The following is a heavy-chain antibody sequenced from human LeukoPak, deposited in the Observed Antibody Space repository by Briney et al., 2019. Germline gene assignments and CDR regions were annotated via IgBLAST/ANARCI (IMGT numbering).Heavy chain of an antibody. Sequence: QPGGSLRLSCAASGFTFSSYSMNWVRQAPGKGLEWVSYISSSSSTIYYADSVKGRFTISRDNAKNSLYLQMNSLRDEDTAVYYCGGGGGEISWIQLWLPPFAGGQGDWFDPWGQGTLVTVSS. V-gene: IGHV3-48*02. CDR2: ISSSSSTI. CDR3: GGGGGEISWIQLWLPPFAGGQGDWFDP. J-gene: IGHJ5*02. D-gene: IGHD5-18*01. CDR1: GFTFSSYS.